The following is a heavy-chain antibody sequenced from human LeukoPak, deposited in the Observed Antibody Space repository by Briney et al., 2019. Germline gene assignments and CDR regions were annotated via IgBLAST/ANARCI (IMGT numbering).Heavy chain of an antibody. CDR1: GFTFSSYA. CDR3: AREHDYGDFGTFDY. J-gene: IGHJ4*02. V-gene: IGHV3-30*04. Sequence: GGSLRLSCAASGFTFSSYAMHWVRQAPGKGLEWVAVISYDGSNKYYADSVKGRFTISRDNSKNTLYLQMNSLRAEDTAVYYCAREHDYGDFGTFDYWGQGTLVTVSS. CDR2: ISYDGSNK. D-gene: IGHD4-17*01.